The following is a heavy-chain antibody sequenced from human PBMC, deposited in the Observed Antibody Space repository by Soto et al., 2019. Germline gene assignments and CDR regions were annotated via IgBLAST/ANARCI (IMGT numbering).Heavy chain of an antibody. CDR1: GFTFSRCD. CDR2: ISSSASYM. J-gene: IGHJ4*02. D-gene: IGHD5-12*01. V-gene: IGHV3-21*01. CDR3: ARGCVDTVTSITIPFDY. Sequence: PGGSLRLSCATSGFTFSRCDMNWVRQAPGKGLEWVSFISSSASYMYYADSVKGRFTISRGNSKKSLYLQMNSLRADDTAVYYCARGCVDTVTSITIPFDYWGQGALVTVSS.